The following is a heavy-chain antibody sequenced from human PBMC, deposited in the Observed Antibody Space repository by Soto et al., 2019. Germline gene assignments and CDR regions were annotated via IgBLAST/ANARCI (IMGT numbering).Heavy chain of an antibody. J-gene: IGHJ5*02. CDR2: INPSGGST. D-gene: IGHD6-25*01. CDR1: GYTFTSYY. V-gene: IGHV1-46*01. Sequence: VSVKVSCKASGYTFTSYYMHWVRQAPGQGLEWMGIINPSGGSTSYAQKFQGRVTMTRDTSTSTVYMELSSLRSEDTAVYYCARDRSHSSDSNWFDPWGQGTLVTVSS. CDR3: ARDRSHSSDSNWFDP.